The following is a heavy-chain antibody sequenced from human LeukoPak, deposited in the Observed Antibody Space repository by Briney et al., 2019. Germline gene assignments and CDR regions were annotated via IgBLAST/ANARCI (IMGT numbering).Heavy chain of an antibody. Sequence: PPGGSLRLSCAASGFTFSSYAMSWVRQAPGKGLEWVSAISGSGGSTYYADSVKGRFTISRDNSKNTLYLQMNSLRAEDTAVYYCAKDGCGGDCFTCQYWGQGTLVTVSS. CDR2: ISGSGGST. J-gene: IGHJ4*02. CDR1: GFTFSSYA. D-gene: IGHD2-21*02. V-gene: IGHV3-23*01. CDR3: AKDGCGGDCFTCQY.